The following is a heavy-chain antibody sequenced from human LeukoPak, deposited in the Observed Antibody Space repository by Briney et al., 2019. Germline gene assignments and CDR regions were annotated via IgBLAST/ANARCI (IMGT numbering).Heavy chain of an antibody. CDR1: GGSINSHSYY. CDR3: VRHISTNTGYFDS. D-gene: IGHD5-24*01. Sequence: SETLSLTCTVTGGSINSHSYYWGWIRQPPGKGLEWIGSVYYDGTSYSNPSLKTRVGVFVDASRDQFSLDLDFVTAADTALYYCVRHISTNTGYFDSCGQGTLVSVSS. CDR2: VYYDGTS. V-gene: IGHV4-39*01. J-gene: IGHJ4*02.